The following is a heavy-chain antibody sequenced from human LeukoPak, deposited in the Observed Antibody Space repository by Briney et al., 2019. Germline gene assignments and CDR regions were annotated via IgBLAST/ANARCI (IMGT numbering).Heavy chain of an antibody. CDR1: GGSFSGYY. CDR3: ARGGAVRQGRWFDP. D-gene: IGHD6-6*01. V-gene: IGHV4-34*01. Sequence: SETLSLTCAVYGGSFSGYYWSWIRQPPGKGLEWMGEINHSGSTNYNPSLKSGVTISVDTSKNQFSLKLSSVPAADTAVYYCARGGAVRQGRWFDPWGQGTLVTVSS. J-gene: IGHJ5*02. CDR2: INHSGST.